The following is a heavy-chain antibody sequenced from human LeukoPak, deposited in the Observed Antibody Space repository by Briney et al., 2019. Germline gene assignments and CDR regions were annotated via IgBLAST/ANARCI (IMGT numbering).Heavy chain of an antibody. V-gene: IGHV3-30-3*01. D-gene: IGHD3-22*01. J-gene: IGHJ4*02. CDR3: ARNPRPIGSSGYPDY. CDR2: ISYDGSNK. CDR1: GFTLSSYA. Sequence: GGSLRLSCAASGFTLSSYAMHWVRQAPGKGLEWVAVISYDGSNKYYADSVKGRFTISRDNSKNTLYLQMNSLRAEDTAVYYCARNPRPIGSSGYPDYWGQGTLVTVSS.